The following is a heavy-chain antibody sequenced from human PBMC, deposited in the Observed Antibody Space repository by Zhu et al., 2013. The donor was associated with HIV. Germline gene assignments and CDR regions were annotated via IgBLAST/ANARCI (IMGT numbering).Heavy chain of an antibody. J-gene: IGHJ6*02. CDR3: ARQLELSSVGIGYYGMDV. V-gene: IGHV1-69*01. CDR1: GGTFSSYA. D-gene: IGHD1-7*01. CDR2: IIPIFGTA. Sequence: QVQLVQSGAEVKKPGSSVKVSCKASGGTFSSYAISWVRQAPGQGLEWMGGIIPIFGTANYAQKFQGRVTITADESTSTAYMELSSLRSEDTAVYYCARQLELSSVGIGYYGMDVWGQGTTVTVSS.